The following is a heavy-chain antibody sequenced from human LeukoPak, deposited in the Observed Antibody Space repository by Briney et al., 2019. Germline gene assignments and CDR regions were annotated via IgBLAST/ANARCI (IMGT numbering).Heavy chain of an antibody. CDR1: GFTFDDYG. J-gene: IGHJ4*02. V-gene: IGHV3-7*01. CDR2: IKQDGSEK. CDR3: ARDSYDILTGYYSYYFDY. Sequence: GGSLRLSCAASGFTFDDYGMSWVRQAPGKGLEWVANIKQDGSEKYYVDSVKGRFTISRDNAKNSLYLQMNSLRAEDTAVYYCARDSYDILTGYYSYYFDYWGQGTLVTVSS. D-gene: IGHD3-9*01.